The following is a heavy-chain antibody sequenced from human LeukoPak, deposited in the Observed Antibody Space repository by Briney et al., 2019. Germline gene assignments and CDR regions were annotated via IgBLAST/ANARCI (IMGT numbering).Heavy chain of an antibody. CDR2: ICTTRST. V-gene: IGHV4-4*07. CDR1: DGAISNYY. J-gene: IGHJ5*02. CDR3: ARGGLPRENWFDP. Sequence: PSETLSLTCNVSDGAISNYYWSWIRQPAGKGLEWIGRICTTRSTNYNPSLKSRVTMSVDTSKKQFSLKLTSVTAADTAVYYCARGGLPRENWFDPWGQGTLVPVLS. D-gene: IGHD3/OR15-3a*01.